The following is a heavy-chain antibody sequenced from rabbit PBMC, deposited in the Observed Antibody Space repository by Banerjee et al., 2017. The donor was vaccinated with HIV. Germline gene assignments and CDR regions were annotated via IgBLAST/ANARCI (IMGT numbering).Heavy chain of an antibody. J-gene: IGHJ4*01. CDR3: ARDLAGVIGWNFGL. V-gene: IGHV1S45*01. CDR1: AFSFSNDMW. D-gene: IGHD4-1*01. Sequence: QEQLEESGGDLVKPEGSLTLTCTASAFSFSNDMWICWVRQAPGKGLEWIACIYAGSSGSTYYASWAKGRFTISKTSSTTVTLQMTSLTAADTATYFCARDLAGVIGWNFGLWGPGTLVTVS. CDR2: IYAGSSGST.